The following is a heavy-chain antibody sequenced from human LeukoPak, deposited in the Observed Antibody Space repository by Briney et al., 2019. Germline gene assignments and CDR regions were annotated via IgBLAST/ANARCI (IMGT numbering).Heavy chain of an antibody. J-gene: IGHJ4*02. CDR2: SYSSGSY. V-gene: IGHV4-61*02. Sequence: PSQTLSLTCTASGASISSGSFYWNWIRQPAGKGLEWVGRSYSSGSYNYNPSLKSRVTISVDTSKNQFSLKLTSVTATDTAVYYCARAYSPTDYFDYWGQGTLVTVSS. D-gene: IGHD6-13*01. CDR1: GASISSGSFY. CDR3: ARAYSPTDYFDY.